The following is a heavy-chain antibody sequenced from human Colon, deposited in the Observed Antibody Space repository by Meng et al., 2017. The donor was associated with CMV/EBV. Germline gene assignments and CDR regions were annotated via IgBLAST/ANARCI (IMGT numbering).Heavy chain of an antibody. D-gene: IGHD5-12*01. CDR2: IYSGGST. J-gene: IGHJ4*02. Sequence: SCAASGFTVTTHYMTWVRQAPGKGLEWVSVIYSGGSTYSADSVKGRFTISRDNSKNTLYLQMNSLRAEDTAVYYCARGAYSGYDFGYWGQGTLVTVSS. CDR3: ARGAYSGYDFGY. CDR1: GFTVTTHY. V-gene: IGHV3-66*02.